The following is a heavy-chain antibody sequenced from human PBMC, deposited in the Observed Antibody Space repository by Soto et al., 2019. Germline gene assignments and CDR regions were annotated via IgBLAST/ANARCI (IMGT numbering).Heavy chain of an antibody. CDR3: AKEGGIFGAPDAFDI. CDR1: GFTFITHT. V-gene: IGHV3-23*01. CDR2: ISPGGDTT. Sequence: EVQLLESGGGLVQPGGSLRLSCAASGFTFITHTMGWVRQAPGKGLEWVSAISPGGDTTYYADSVGGRFTISRDNSKNTRYLQMNTLGPEDTAIYYCAKEGGIFGAPDAFDIWGQGTMVTVSS. D-gene: IGHD2-15*01. J-gene: IGHJ3*02.